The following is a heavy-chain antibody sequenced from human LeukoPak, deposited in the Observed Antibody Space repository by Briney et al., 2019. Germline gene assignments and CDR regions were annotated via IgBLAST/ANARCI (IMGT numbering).Heavy chain of an antibody. J-gene: IGHJ4*02. CDR1: GFTFSSYW. Sequence: PGGFLRLSCAASGFTFSSYWMSWVRQAPGKGLEWVANIKQDAGEIYYLDSLKGRFTISRDNAKNSLYLQMNSLRAEDTAVYYCALRSGWFERAFDYWGQGTLVTVSS. V-gene: IGHV3-7*03. CDR3: ALRSGWFERAFDY. D-gene: IGHD6-19*01. CDR2: IKQDAGEI.